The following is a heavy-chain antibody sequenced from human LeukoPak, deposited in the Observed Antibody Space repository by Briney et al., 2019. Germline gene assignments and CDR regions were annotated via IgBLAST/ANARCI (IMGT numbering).Heavy chain of an antibody. CDR3: ANVPYSGYADRYFDY. V-gene: IGHV3-23*01. D-gene: IGHD5-12*01. Sequence: GGSLTLSCAPSGFTFSIYAMSWARHPPEEAREWVAAIICSGDSTYYADSVKGRLTISRDNSQYTLYLQMNSLRAEDTAVYYCANVPYSGYADRYFDYWGQGTLVTVSS. J-gene: IGHJ4*02. CDR1: GFTFSIYA. CDR2: IICSGDST.